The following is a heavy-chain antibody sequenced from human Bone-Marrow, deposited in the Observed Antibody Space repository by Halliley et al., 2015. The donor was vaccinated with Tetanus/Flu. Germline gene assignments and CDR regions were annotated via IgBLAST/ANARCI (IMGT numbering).Heavy chain of an antibody. CDR2: IYYSGST. Sequence: TLSLTCTVSGASIGSSCWGWIRQSPGEGLEWIGYIYYSGSTNYNPSLRSRVTILVDTSQSQISLRLTSVTAADTAVYYCARVGLGISALDYWGQGILVTVSS. D-gene: IGHD7-27*01. V-gene: IGHV4-59*01. J-gene: IGHJ4*02. CDR1: GASIGSSC. CDR3: ARVGLGISALDY.